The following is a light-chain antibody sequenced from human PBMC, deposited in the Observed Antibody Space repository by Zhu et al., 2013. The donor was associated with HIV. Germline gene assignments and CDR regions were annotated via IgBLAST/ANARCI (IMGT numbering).Light chain of an antibody. CDR2: WAS. CDR3: QQYYTTPLT. CDR1: QSVLHSSNNKNY. V-gene: IGKV4-1*01. J-gene: IGKJ3*01. Sequence: DIVMTQSPDSLAVSLGERATINCKSSQSVLHSSNNKNYSAWYQQRPGQPPKLLLYWASTRESGVPDRFSGGGSGTDFSLTVSSLQAEDVAVYFCQQYYTTPLTFGPGTKVEIK.